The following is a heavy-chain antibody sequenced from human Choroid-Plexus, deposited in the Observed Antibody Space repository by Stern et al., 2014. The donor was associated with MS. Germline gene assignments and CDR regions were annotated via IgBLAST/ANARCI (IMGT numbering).Heavy chain of an antibody. J-gene: IGHJ5*02. Sequence: QVQLVQSGGGVVQPGRTLRLSCVASGFTFGSCAMHWVRQAPGQGLERVAGVSYDGSNKYYADSVKGRFTISRDNSQNTLYMQMSSLRPEDTAVYYCAKDRQYLTYFFDHWGQGSLVTVSS. CDR3: AKDRQYLTYFFDH. CDR1: GFTFGSCA. D-gene: IGHD2/OR15-2a*01. V-gene: IGHV3-30*18. CDR2: VSYDGSNK.